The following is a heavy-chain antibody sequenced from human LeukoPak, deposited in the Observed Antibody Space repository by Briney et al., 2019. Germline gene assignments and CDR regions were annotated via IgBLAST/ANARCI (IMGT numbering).Heavy chain of an antibody. Sequence: KPSETLSLTCAVYGGSFSGYCWSWIRQPPGKGLEWIGEINHSGSTNYNPSLKSRVTISVDTSKNQFSLKLSSVTAADTAVYYCARGESYYYDSSGYYHNWFDPWGQGTLVTVSS. CDR2: INHSGST. CDR3: ARGESYYYDSSGYYHNWFDP. V-gene: IGHV4-34*01. D-gene: IGHD3-22*01. CDR1: GGSFSGYC. J-gene: IGHJ5*02.